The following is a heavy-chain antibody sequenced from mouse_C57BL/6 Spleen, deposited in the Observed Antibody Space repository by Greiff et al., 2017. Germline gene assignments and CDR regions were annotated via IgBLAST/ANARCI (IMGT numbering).Heavy chain of an antibody. Sequence: QVQLQQSGAELVRPGTSVKVSCKASGYAFTNYLIEWVKQRPGQGLEWIGVINPGSGGTNYNEKFKGKATLTADKSSSTAYMQLSSLTSEDSAVYFCALSYDYDDWFAYWGQGTLVTVSA. CDR1: GYAFTNYL. CDR3: ALSYDYDDWFAY. CDR2: INPGSGGT. D-gene: IGHD2-4*01. J-gene: IGHJ3*01. V-gene: IGHV1-54*01.